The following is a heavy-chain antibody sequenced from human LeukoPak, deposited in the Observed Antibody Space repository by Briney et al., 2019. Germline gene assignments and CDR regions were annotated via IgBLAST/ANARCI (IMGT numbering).Heavy chain of an antibody. V-gene: IGHV4-34*01. CDR2: INLSGST. J-gene: IGHJ4*02. CDR1: GGSFSGSY. D-gene: IGHD6-19*01. Sequence: PSETLSLTCGVSGGSFSGSYWGWIRQPPGKGLEWIGEINLSGSTNYNSSLTSRVTISLDTSKNQFSLNLRSVTTADTAVYYCARDTTPYSSGWYDYWGQGTLVTVSS. CDR3: ARDTTPYSSGWYDY.